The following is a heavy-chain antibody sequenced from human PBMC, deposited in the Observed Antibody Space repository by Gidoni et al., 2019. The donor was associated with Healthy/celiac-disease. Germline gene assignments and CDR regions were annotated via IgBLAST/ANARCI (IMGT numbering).Heavy chain of an antibody. CDR3: AREGDYYDSSGYLYNWFDP. J-gene: IGHJ5*02. CDR1: GFTFRSYG. Sequence: QVQLVESGGGVVQPGRSLRLACAASGFTFRSYGMHWVRQAPGKGLEWVAVIWYDGSNKYYADSVKGRFTISRDNSKNTLYLQMNSLRAEDTAVYYCAREGDYYDSSGYLYNWFDPWGQGTLVTVSS. CDR2: IWYDGSNK. V-gene: IGHV3-33*01. D-gene: IGHD3-22*01.